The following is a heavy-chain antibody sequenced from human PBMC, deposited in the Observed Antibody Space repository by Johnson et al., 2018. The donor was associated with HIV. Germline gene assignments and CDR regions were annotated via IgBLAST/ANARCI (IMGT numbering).Heavy chain of an antibody. CDR1: GFTFRSYG. CDR2: MSSDGSNK. CDR3: ARVRGGTGHGAFDI. J-gene: IGHJ3*02. Sequence: QVQLVESGGGVVQPGTSLRLSCAASGFTFRSYGMHWVRQAPGKGLEWVAVMSSDGSNKYYTDSVKGRFTISSDNSTNTLYLQMNSLRTEDTAVHYCARVRGGTGHGAFDIWGQGTMVTVSS. V-gene: IGHV3-30*19.